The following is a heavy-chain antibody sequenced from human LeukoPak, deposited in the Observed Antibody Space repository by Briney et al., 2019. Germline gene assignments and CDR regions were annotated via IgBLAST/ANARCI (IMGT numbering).Heavy chain of an antibody. V-gene: IGHV4-59*01. Sequence: SETLSLTCTVSGGSISSYYWSWIRQPPGKGLEWIGYIYYSGSTNYNPSLKSRVTISVDTSKNQFSLKLSSVTAADTAVYYCARALRGIVVVPAAMVIDYWGQGTLVTVSS. J-gene: IGHJ4*02. CDR3: ARALRGIVVVPAAMVIDY. CDR2: IYYSGST. CDR1: GGSISSYY. D-gene: IGHD2-2*01.